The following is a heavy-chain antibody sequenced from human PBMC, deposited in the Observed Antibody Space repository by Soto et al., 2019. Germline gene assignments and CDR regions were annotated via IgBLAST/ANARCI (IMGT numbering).Heavy chain of an antibody. V-gene: IGHV4-34*01. CDR2: INHSGST. D-gene: IGHD3-9*01. J-gene: IGHJ5*02. CDR1: GGSFSGFS. CDR3: ARGFILHGGNWFDP. Sequence: SETLSLTCAVYGGSFSGFSWSWIRQPPGKGLEWIGEINHSGSTNYIPSLKSRVTISVDTPKNPYSLKLSSVPAADTDVYYCARGFILHGGNWFDPWGQGTLVTVSS.